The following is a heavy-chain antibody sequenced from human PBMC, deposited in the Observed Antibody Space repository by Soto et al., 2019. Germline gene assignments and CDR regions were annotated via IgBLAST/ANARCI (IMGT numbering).Heavy chain of an antibody. CDR3: ARISGPYYYDSRGYLSGPYGMDV. D-gene: IGHD3-22*01. CDR1: GYSFTSNW. V-gene: IGHV5-51*01. Sequence: GESLKISCKGSGYSFTSNWIGWVRQMPGKGLEWMGIIYPGDSDTRYSPSFQGQVTISADKSISTAYVQWSSLKASDTAIYYCARISGPYYYDSRGYLSGPYGMDVWGQGTTVTVSS. CDR2: IYPGDSDT. J-gene: IGHJ6*02.